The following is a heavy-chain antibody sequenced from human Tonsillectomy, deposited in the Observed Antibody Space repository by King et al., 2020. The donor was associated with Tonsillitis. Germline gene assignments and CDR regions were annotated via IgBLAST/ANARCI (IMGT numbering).Heavy chain of an antibody. CDR1: GYTFTGYY. J-gene: IGHJ4*02. Sequence: QLVQSGAEVKKPGASVKVSCKASGYTFTGYYMHWVRQAPGQGLEWMGWINPNSGAARYEQNFQGRVIMTRDTSISTAYMELSRLRSDDTAVYYCARGSEWESGPPGYWGQGTLVTVSS. CDR2: INPNSGAA. D-gene: IGHD5-12*01. CDR3: ARGSEWESGPPGY. V-gene: IGHV1-2*02.